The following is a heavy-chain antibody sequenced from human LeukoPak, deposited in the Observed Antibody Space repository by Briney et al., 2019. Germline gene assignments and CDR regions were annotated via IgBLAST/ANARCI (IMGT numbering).Heavy chain of an antibody. CDR2: IYYTGST. D-gene: IGHD3-22*01. CDR1: GGSIRSYY. Sequence: SETLSLTCTVSGGSIRSYYWSWIPQPPGKGLEWIGYIYYTGSTNYNPSLKSRVTISVDTSKNQFSLKLSSVTAADTAVYYCAREGSSGYYFNWFDPWGQGTLVTVSS. CDR3: AREGSSGYYFNWFDP. V-gene: IGHV4-59*01. J-gene: IGHJ5*02.